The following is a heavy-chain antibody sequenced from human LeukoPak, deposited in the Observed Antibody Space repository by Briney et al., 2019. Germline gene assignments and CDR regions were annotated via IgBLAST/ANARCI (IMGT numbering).Heavy chain of an antibody. CDR1: GFTFSNHW. CDR3: TSDTENTGVGIYY. Sequence: GGSLRHSCAASGFTFSNHWLYWVRQPPGKGLVWVSRINSDGSNTAYADSVKGRFTIYRDNAKNTLFLQMNSLRAEDTAVYYCTSDTENTGVGIYYWGQGTLVTVSS. V-gene: IGHV3-74*01. D-gene: IGHD5-18*01. J-gene: IGHJ4*02. CDR2: INSDGSNT.